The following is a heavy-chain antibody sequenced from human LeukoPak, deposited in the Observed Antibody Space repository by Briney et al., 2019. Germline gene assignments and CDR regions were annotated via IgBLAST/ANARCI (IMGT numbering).Heavy chain of an antibody. CDR2: ISYDGSNK. CDR3: ARWGWELPSFYYFDY. J-gene: IGHJ4*02. D-gene: IGHD1-26*01. V-gene: IGHV3-30*04. Sequence: PGGSLRLSCAASGFTFSSYAMHWVRQAPGKGLEWVAVISYDGSNKYYADSVKGRFTISRDNSKNTLYLQMNSLRAEDTAVYYCARWGWELPSFYYFDYWGQGTLVTVS. CDR1: GFTFSSYA.